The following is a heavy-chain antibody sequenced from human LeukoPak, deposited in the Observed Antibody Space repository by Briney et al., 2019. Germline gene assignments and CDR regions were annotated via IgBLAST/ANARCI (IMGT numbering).Heavy chain of an antibody. CDR1: GFSFSNFG. CDR2: IRHDGSNE. Sequence: AGGSLRLSCTTSGFSFSNFGMHWVRQAPDKGLEWLAFIRHDGSNEYSADSVKGRFTISRDNSRSTLFLQMDNLRSEDTAIYYCARDLGIFGDFDYWGQGTLVIVSS. D-gene: IGHD3-3*01. J-gene: IGHJ4*02. V-gene: IGHV3-30*02. CDR3: ARDLGIFGDFDY.